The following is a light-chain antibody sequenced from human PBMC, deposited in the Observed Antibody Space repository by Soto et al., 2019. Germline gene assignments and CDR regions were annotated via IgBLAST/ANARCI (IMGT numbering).Light chain of an antibody. V-gene: IGLV2-14*01. CDR2: DFS. CDR3: KSFTTSDTYV. J-gene: IGLJ1*01. CDR1: SSDVGAYNY. Sequence: QSVLTQPASVSGSPGQSIAISCTGTSSDVGAYNYVSWYLQYPGKAPKLVIFDFSFRPSGVSNRFSGSKSGNTASLTISWLQAEDEADYYCKSFTTSDTYVFGTGTKVTVL.